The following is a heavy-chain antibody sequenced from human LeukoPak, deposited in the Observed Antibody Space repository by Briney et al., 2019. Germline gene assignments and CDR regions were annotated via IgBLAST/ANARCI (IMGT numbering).Heavy chain of an antibody. Sequence: GGFLRLSCAVSGFTFSSYWMHWVRQAPGKGLVWVSRINRDGSSTSYADSVKRRFTISRDNTKNTLHLQMNSLRAEDTAVYYCAGGGYTYGLYWGQGDLVTVSS. J-gene: IGHJ4*02. CDR1: GFTFSSYW. CDR2: INRDGSST. D-gene: IGHD5-18*01. V-gene: IGHV3-74*01. CDR3: AGGGYTYGLY.